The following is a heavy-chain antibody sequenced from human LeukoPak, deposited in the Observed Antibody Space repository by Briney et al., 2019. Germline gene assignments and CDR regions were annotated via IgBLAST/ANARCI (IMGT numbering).Heavy chain of an antibody. J-gene: IGHJ4*02. CDR3: AKDRSLNRVGATPFDY. Sequence: GGSLRLSCAASGFTFSSYAMSWVRQVPGKGLEWVSAISGSGGSTYYADSVKGRFTISRDNSKNTLYLQMNSLRAEDTAVYYCAKDRSLNRVGATPFDYWGQGTLVTVSS. CDR2: ISGSGGST. CDR1: GFTFSSYA. D-gene: IGHD1-26*01. V-gene: IGHV3-23*01.